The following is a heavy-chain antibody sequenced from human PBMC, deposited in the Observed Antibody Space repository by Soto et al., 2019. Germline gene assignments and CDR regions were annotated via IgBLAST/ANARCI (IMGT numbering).Heavy chain of an antibody. CDR1: GFTFSSYG. J-gene: IGHJ6*02. CDR2: ISYDGSNK. D-gene: IGHD4-17*01. CDR3: AREKPYGDYGTDV. Sequence: GGSLRLSCAASGFTFSSYGMHWVRQAPGKGLEWVAVISYDGSNKYYADSVKGRFTISRDNSKNTLYLQMNSLRAEDTAVYYCAREKPYGDYGTDVWGQGTTVTVSS. V-gene: IGHV3-30*03.